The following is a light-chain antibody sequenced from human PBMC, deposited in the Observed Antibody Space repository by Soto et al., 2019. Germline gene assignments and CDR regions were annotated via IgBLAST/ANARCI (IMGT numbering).Light chain of an antibody. CDR3: QQFYNPPWT. CDR2: WAS. J-gene: IGKJ1*01. CDR1: QNILYNSNNKKY. V-gene: IGKV4-1*01. Sequence: DIVLTQSPDSLAVSLGERATINCRSSQNILYNSNNKKYLAWFQQKVGQPPKLIINWASTRESGVPDRFSGSGSGTDFTLTISSLQTEDVAVYYCQQFYNPPWTFGQGTKVEIK.